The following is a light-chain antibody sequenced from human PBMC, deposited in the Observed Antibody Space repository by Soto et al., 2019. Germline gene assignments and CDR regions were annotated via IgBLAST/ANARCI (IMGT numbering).Light chain of an antibody. CDR3: QQSYRTPIT. J-gene: IGKJ5*01. Sequence: DIQMTQSPSSLSAPVGDRVTITCRASQSISSYLDWYQQKPGKAPKLLIYAASNLQSGVPSRFSGSGSGTDVTLTISSLQPEDFATYYCQQSYRTPITFGQGTRLEIK. V-gene: IGKV1-39*01. CDR1: QSISSY. CDR2: AAS.